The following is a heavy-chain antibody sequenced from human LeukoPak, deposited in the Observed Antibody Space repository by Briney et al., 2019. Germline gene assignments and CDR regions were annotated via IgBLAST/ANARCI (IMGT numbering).Heavy chain of an antibody. Sequence: SETLSLTCTVSGGSISSYYWSWIRQPAGKGREWIGRIYTSGSTNCNPSLKSRVTMSVDTSKNQFSLKLSSVTAADTAVYYCARERPLQTYYYYGMDVWGQGTTVTVSS. V-gene: IGHV4-4*07. J-gene: IGHJ6*02. CDR1: GGSISSYY. CDR3: ARERPLQTYYYYGMDV. D-gene: IGHD5-24*01. CDR2: IYTSGST.